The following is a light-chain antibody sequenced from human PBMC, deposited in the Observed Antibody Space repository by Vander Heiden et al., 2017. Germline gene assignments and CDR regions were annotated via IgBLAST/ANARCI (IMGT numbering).Light chain of an antibody. V-gene: IGLV2-14*03. Sequence: QSALTQPASVSGSPGQSITVSCPGTSSDVGGYNCVSWYQQHPGKAPKLMIYDVSKRPSGVSNRFSGSKSGNTASLTISGLQAEDEADYYCSSYTSSSTVVFGGGTKLTVL. CDR1: SSDVGGYNC. CDR2: DVS. CDR3: SSYTSSSTVV. J-gene: IGLJ2*01.